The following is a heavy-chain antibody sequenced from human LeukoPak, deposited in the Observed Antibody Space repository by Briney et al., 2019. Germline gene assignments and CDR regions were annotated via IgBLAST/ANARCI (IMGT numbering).Heavy chain of an antibody. CDR2: IRLRGGNT. D-gene: IGHD5-24*01. CDR1: GYTFTGYY. J-gene: IGHJ4*02. Sequence: ASVKVSCKASGYTFTGYYIHWVRQAPGQGLEWMGLIRLRGGNTGYAQKFQGRVTMTSDTSTSTVYVDLSSLRSEDTAIYYCARESPETYYFDYWGQGTLVTVSS. V-gene: IGHV1-46*01. CDR3: ARESPETYYFDY.